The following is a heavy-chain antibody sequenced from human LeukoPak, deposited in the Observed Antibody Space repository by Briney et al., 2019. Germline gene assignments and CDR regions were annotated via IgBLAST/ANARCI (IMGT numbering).Heavy chain of an antibody. J-gene: IGHJ4*02. CDR3: ATEGDYSLDY. CDR1: GYSLIELL. V-gene: IGHV1-24*01. Sequence: ASVTVSCKVSGYSLIELLIHWVRQPLGKGLEWMAGIDHENGEEVSAQNFQGRVTVAKDTSTDTAYMELSGLKSDDSAIYYCATEGDYSLDYWGQGTLVIVSS. CDR2: IDHENGEE. D-gene: IGHD2-15*01.